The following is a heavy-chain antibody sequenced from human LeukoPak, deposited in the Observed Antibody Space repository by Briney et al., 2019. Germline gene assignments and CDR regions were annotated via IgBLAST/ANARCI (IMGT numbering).Heavy chain of an antibody. D-gene: IGHD3-3*01. Sequence: GASVKVSCKASGYTFTGYYMHWVRQAPGQGLEWMGWINPNSGGTNYAQKFQGRVTMTRDTSISTAYMELSRLRSDDTAVYYCARVIILRGYGFWSGYYMPFDYWGQGTLVTVSS. CDR3: ARVIILRGYGFWSGYYMPFDY. CDR1: GYTFTGYY. CDR2: INPNSGGT. J-gene: IGHJ4*02. V-gene: IGHV1-2*02.